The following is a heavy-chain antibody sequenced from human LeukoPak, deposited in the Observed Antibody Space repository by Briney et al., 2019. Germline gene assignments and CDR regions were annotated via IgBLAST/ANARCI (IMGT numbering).Heavy chain of an antibody. D-gene: IGHD3-9*01. CDR1: GYTFTGYY. V-gene: IGHV1-2*02. CDR2: INPNSGGT. CDR3: ARVFNFDWLVDYYYGMDV. J-gene: IGHJ6*02. Sequence: ASVKVSCEASGYTFTGYYMHWVRQAPGQGLEWMGWINPNSGGTNYAQKFQGRVTMTRDTSISTAYMELSRLRSDDTAVYYCARVFNFDWLVDYYYGMDVWGQGTTVTVSS.